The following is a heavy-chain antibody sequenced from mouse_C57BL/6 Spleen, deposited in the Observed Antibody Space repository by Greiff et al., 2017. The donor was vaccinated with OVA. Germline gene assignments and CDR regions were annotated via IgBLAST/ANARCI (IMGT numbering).Heavy chain of an antibody. Sequence: DVKLVESGGGLVKPGGSLKLSCAASGFTFSDYGMHWVRQAPEKGLEWVAYISSGSSTIYYADTVKGRFTISRDNAKNTLFLQMTSLRSEDTAMYYCARDSNPGMDYWGQGTSVTVSS. J-gene: IGHJ4*01. CDR1: GFTFSDYG. CDR2: ISSGSSTI. CDR3: ARDSNPGMDY. V-gene: IGHV5-17*01. D-gene: IGHD2-5*01.